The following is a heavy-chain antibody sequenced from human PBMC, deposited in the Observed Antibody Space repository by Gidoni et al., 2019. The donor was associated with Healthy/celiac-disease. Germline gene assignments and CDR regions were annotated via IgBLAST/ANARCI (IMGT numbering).Heavy chain of an antibody. J-gene: IGHJ4*02. CDR1: GYTFTSYG. V-gene: IGHV1-18*04. CDR2: ISAYNGNT. CDR3: ARDRRLGCSSTSCYLGY. D-gene: IGHD2-2*01. Sequence: QVQLVQSGAEVKKPGASVKVSCTASGYTFTSYGISWVRQAPGQGLEWMGWISAYNGNTNYAQKLQGRVTMTTDTSTSTAYMELRSLRSDDTAVYYCARDRRLGCSSTSCYLGYWGQGTLVTVSS.